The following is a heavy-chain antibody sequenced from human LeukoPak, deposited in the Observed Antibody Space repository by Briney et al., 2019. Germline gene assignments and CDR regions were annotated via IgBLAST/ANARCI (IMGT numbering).Heavy chain of an antibody. CDR2: IYWDDDK. CDR3: AHKPSGPYYFDY. V-gene: IGHV2-5*02. D-gene: IGHD3-10*01. J-gene: IGHJ4*02. Sequence: ESGPTLVKPTQTLTLTCTFSGFSLSTSGMGVGWIRQPPGKALEWLALIYWDDDKRYSPSLKSRLTITKDTSKNQVVLTMTNMDPVDTATYYCAHKPSGPYYFDYWGQGTLVTVS. CDR1: GFSLSTSGMG.